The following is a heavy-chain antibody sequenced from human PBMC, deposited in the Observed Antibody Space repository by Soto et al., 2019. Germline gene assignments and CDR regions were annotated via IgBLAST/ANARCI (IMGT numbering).Heavy chain of an antibody. CDR1: GFTFSSYA. V-gene: IGHV3-23*01. CDR2: VSGSGGST. CDR3: AKDGGGATDPDPFDS. D-gene: IGHD1-26*01. J-gene: IGHJ3*02. Sequence: GGSLRLSCAASGFTFSSYAMSWVRLAPGKGLEWVSAVSGSGGSTYYADSAKGRFTISRDNSKNTLYLQMNSLRAEDTAVYYCAKDGGGATDPDPFDSWGQGTMVTV.